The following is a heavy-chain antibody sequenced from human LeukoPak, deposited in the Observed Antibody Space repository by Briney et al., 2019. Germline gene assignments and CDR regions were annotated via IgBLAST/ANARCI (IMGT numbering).Heavy chain of an antibody. J-gene: IGHJ4*02. V-gene: IGHV4-39*01. CDR2: IRYSGTT. CDR1: GGSISSTYDH. D-gene: IGHD1-1*01. CDR3: ARKLHYFDY. Sequence: SETLSLTCTVSGGSISSTYDHWDWIRQSPGKGLEWLGSIRYSGTTYYNPSLKGRVTMFVDTSNNQFSLRLRSVTAADTAVYYCARKLHYFDYWGQGSLVTVSS.